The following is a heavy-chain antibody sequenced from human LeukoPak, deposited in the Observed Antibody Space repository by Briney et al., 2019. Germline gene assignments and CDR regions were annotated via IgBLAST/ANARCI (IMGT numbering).Heavy chain of an antibody. V-gene: IGHV1-69*05. CDR1: GGTFSSYA. J-gene: IGHJ6*03. D-gene: IGHD3-10*01. Sequence: GGSVKVSCKASGGTFSSYAISWVRQAPGQGLEWMGGIIPIFGTANYAQKFQGRVAITTDESTSTAYMELSSLRAEDTAVYYCARVRGHHYMDVWGKGTTVTVSS. CDR3: ARVRGHHYMDV. CDR2: IIPIFGTA.